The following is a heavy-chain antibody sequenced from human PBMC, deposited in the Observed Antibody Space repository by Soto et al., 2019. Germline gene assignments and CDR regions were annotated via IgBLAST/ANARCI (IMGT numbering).Heavy chain of an antibody. D-gene: IGHD6-13*01. CDR2: IIPIFGTA. CDR1: GGTISSYA. Sequence: ASVKVSCKASGGTISSYAISWVRQAPGQGLEWMGGIIPIFGTANYAQKFQGRVTITADESTSTAYMELSSLRSEDTAVYYCARGSSSSLGGYYYGMDVWGQGTTVTVSS. V-gene: IGHV1-69*13. CDR3: ARGSSSSLGGYYYGMDV. J-gene: IGHJ6*02.